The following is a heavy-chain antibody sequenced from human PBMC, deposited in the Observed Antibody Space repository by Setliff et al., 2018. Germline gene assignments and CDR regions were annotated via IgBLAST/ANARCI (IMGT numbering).Heavy chain of an antibody. CDR1: GGSISSGSYY. Sequence: SETLSLTCTVSGGSISSGSYYWSWIRQPAGKGLEWIGRIYTSGSTNYNPSLKSRVTISVDTSKNQFSLKLSSVAAADTAVYYCARDQYNFWSGYFYESSWFDPWGQGTLVTVSS. V-gene: IGHV4-61*02. CDR3: ARDQYNFWSGYFYESSWFDP. D-gene: IGHD3-3*01. J-gene: IGHJ5*02. CDR2: IYTSGST.